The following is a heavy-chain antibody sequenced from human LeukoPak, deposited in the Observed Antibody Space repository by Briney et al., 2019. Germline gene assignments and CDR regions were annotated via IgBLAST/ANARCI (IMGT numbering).Heavy chain of an antibody. CDR3: ARGSVYYDSSGYYYIDY. J-gene: IGHJ4*02. CDR2: ISYDGSNK. CDR1: GFTFGSYA. Sequence: GGSLRLSCAASGFTFGSYAMHWVRQAPGKGLEWVAVISYDGSNKYYADSVKGRFTISRDNSKNTLYLQMNSLRAEDTAVYYCARGSVYYDSSGYYYIDYWGQGTLVTVSS. D-gene: IGHD3-22*01. V-gene: IGHV3-30-3*01.